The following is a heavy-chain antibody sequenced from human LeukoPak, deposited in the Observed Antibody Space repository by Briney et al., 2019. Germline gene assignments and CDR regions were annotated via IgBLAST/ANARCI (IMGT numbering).Heavy chain of an antibody. CDR2: ISWDGGST. J-gene: IGHJ4*02. Sequence: GGSLRLSCAASGFTFDDYAMHWVRQAPGKGLEWVSLISWDGGSTYYADSVKGRFTISRDSSKNSLYLQMNSLRAEDTALYYCAKGTSSWHEFDSWGQGTLVTVSS. CDR3: AKGTSSWHEFDS. D-gene: IGHD6-13*01. CDR1: GFTFDDYA. V-gene: IGHV3-43D*03.